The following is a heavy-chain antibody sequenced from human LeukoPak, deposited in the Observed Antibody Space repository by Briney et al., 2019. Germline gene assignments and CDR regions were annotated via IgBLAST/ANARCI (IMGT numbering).Heavy chain of an antibody. CDR3: AKEQVTIYPFLNGMDV. CDR1: GFTFSSYA. V-gene: IGHV3-23*01. D-gene: IGHD2/OR15-2a*01. J-gene: IGHJ6*02. CDR2: FGVSDGST. Sequence: PGGSLRLSCAASGFTFSSYAMSWVRQAPGKGLEWVSAFGVSDGSTYYADSVKGRFTISRDNSKNTLFLQMNSLRAEDTAVYYCAKEQVTIYPFLNGMDVWGQGATVTVSS.